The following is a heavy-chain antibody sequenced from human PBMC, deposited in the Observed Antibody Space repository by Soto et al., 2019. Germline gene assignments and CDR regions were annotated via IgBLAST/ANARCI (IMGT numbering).Heavy chain of an antibody. CDR3: AKDLWAYYDFWSGYYY. Sequence: GGSLRLSCAASGFTFSSYVMSWVRQAPGKGLEWVSAISGSGGSTYYADSVKGRFTISRDNSKNTLYLQMNSLRAEDTAVYYCAKDLWAYYDFWSGYYYWGQGTLVTVSS. CDR2: ISGSGGST. V-gene: IGHV3-23*01. CDR1: GFTFSSYV. D-gene: IGHD3-3*01. J-gene: IGHJ4*02.